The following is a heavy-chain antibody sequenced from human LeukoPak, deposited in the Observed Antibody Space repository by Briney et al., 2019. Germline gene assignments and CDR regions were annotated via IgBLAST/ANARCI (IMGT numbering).Heavy chain of an antibody. CDR3: ARAQRGATSDYYYGMDV. CDR1: GYTFTSYY. Sequence: ASVKVSCKASGYTFTSYYMHWVRQAPGQGLEWMGIINPSGGSTSYAQKFQGRVTMTRDTSTSTVYMELSSLRSEDTAVYYCARAQRGATSDYYYGMDVWGQGTTVTVSS. D-gene: IGHD1-26*01. V-gene: IGHV1-46*01. J-gene: IGHJ6*02. CDR2: INPSGGST.